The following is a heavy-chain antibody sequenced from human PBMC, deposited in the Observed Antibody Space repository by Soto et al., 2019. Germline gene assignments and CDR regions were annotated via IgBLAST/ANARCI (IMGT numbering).Heavy chain of an antibody. CDR1: GFNFDDYA. D-gene: IGHD3-10*01. CDR3: AKDSLSAPYYMDV. J-gene: IGHJ6*03. CDR2: ISWNSGSI. Sequence: GGSLRLSCAASGFNFDDYAMHWVRQAPGKGLEWVSGISWNSGSIDYADSVKGRFTISRDNAKNSLYLQMNSLRAEDTALYYCAKDSLSAPYYMDVWGKGTTVTVSS. V-gene: IGHV3-9*01.